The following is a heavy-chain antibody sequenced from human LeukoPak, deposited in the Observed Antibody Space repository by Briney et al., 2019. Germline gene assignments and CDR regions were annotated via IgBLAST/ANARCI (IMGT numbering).Heavy chain of an antibody. J-gene: IGHJ4*02. CDR3: ARADYGGAFDF. CDR1: GFTFDDYA. D-gene: IGHD4-23*01. V-gene: IGHV3-9*01. CDR2: ISWNSGSI. Sequence: PGRSLRLSCAASGFTFDDYAMHWVRQAPGKGLEWVSGISWNSGSIGYADSVKGRFTISRDNAKNSLYLQMNSLRAEDTAVYYCARADYGGAFDFWGQGTLVTVSS.